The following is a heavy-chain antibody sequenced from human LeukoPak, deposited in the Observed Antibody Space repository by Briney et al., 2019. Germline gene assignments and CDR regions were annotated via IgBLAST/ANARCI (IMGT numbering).Heavy chain of an antibody. Sequence: SVKVSCKASGYTFTSYDINWVRQARGQRLEWIGWIVVGSGNTNYAQKFQERVTITRDMSTSTAYMELSSLRSEDTAVYYCAADSPGFWSGPHYYYYMDVWGKGTTVTVSS. CDR2: IVVGSGNT. J-gene: IGHJ6*03. CDR1: GYTFTSYD. CDR3: AADSPGFWSGPHYYYYMDV. V-gene: IGHV1-58*02. D-gene: IGHD3-3*01.